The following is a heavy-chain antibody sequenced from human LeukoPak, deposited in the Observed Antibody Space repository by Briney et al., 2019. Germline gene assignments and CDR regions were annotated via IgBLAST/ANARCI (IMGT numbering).Heavy chain of an antibody. CDR2: IYHSGST. CDR1: GGSISNYF. D-gene: IGHD3-10*01. Sequence: PSETLSLTCTVSGGSISNYFWSCIRQPPGKGLEWIGEIYHSGSTNYNPSLQSRVTISVDKSENQFSLKLSSVTAADTAVYYCASKTYGSGSYTYWGQGTLVTVSS. V-gene: IGHV4-59*12. CDR3: ASKTYGSGSYTY. J-gene: IGHJ4*02.